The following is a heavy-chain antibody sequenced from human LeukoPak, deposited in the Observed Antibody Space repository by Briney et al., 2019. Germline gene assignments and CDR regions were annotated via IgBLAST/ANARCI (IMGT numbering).Heavy chain of an antibody. D-gene: IGHD2-21*01. J-gene: IGHJ4*02. V-gene: IGHV3-48*04. CDR1: GFTFSSYS. CDR2: ISSSSGSTI. CDR3: ARAARIFPLDY. Sequence: PGGSLRLSCAASGFTFSSYSMHWVRQAPGKGLEWVSSISSSSGSTIYYADSVKGRFTISRDNAKNSLYLQMNSLRAEDTAVYYCARAARIFPLDYWGQGTLVTVSS.